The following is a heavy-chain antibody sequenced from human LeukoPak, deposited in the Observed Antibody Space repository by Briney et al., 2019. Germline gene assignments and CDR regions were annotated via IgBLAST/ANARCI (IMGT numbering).Heavy chain of an antibody. Sequence: PSETLSLTCTVSGGSISSSSYYWGWIRQPPGKGLEWIGSIYYSGSTYYNPSLKSRVTISVDTSKNQFSLKLSSVTAADTAVYYCARLMTTVTIGYFDYWGQGTLVTVSS. J-gene: IGHJ4*02. CDR3: ARLMTTVTIGYFDY. D-gene: IGHD4-17*01. CDR2: IYYSGST. CDR1: GGSISSSSYY. V-gene: IGHV4-39*07.